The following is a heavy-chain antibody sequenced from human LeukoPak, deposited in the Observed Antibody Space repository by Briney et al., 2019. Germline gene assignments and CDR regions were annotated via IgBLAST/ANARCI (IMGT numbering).Heavy chain of an antibody. CDR1: GFTFSNYN. D-gene: IGHD3-10*01. J-gene: IGHJ4*02. CDR3: ARDFAREFTIDY. CDR2: ISSSSTII. Sequence: TGGSLRLSCAASGFTFSNYNMNWVRQPPGKGLQWVSYISSSSTIIYYADSVKGRFTISRDNAKNSLFLQMNSLRAEDTAVYYCARDFAREFTIDYWGQGTLVTVSS. V-gene: IGHV3-48*01.